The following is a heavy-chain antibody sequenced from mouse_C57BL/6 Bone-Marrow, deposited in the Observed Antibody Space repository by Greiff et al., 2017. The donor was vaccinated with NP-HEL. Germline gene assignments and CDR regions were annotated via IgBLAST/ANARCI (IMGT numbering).Heavy chain of an antibody. J-gene: IGHJ1*03. CDR3: TIYDGYYWYFDV. D-gene: IGHD2-3*01. Sequence: DVMLVESGEGLVKPGGSLKLSCAASGFTFSSYAMSWVRQTPEKRLEWVAYISSGGDYIYYADTVKGRFTISRDNARNTLYLQMSSLKSEDTAMYYCTIYDGYYWYFDVWGTGTTVTVSS. V-gene: IGHV5-9-1*02. CDR1: GFTFSSYA. CDR2: ISSGGDYI.